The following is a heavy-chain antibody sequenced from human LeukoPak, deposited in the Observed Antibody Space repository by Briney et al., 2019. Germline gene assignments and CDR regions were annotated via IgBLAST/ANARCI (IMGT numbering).Heavy chain of an antibody. V-gene: IGHV4-39*07. CDR3: ARVKSSGYYQDYYYYMDV. J-gene: IGHJ6*03. D-gene: IGHD3-22*01. CDR2: IYYSGST. CDR1: GGSISSSSYY. Sequence: PPETLSLTCTVSGGSISSSSYYWSWIRQPPGKGLEWIGSIYYSGSTYYNPSLKSRVTISVDTSKNQFSLKLSSVTAADTAVYYCARVKSSGYYQDYYYYMDVWGKGTTVTVSS.